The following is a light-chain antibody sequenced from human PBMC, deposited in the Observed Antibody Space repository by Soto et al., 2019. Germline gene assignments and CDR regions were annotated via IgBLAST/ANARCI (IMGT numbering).Light chain of an antibody. J-gene: IGKJ5*01. CDR3: QQSYSTPPIT. CDR2: AAS. CDR1: QSISSY. V-gene: IGKV1-39*01. Sequence: DIQMTQSPSSLSASVGDRVTITCRASQSISSYLNWYQQKPGKAPKLLIYAASSLQSGVPSRFSGSGSGTDFTLTISILQPEDFATYYCQQSYSTPPITFGQGTRLAIK.